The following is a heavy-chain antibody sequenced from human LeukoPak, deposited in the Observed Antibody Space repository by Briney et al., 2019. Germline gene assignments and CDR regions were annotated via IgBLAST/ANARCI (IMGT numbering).Heavy chain of an antibody. CDR3: ARGRCSSTSCAPWWFDP. V-gene: IGHV1-3*01. CDR1: GYTFTSYA. D-gene: IGHD2-2*01. CDR2: INAGNGNT. J-gene: IGHJ5*02. Sequence: ASVKVSCKASGYTFTSYAMHWVRQAPGQRLEWMGWINAGNGNTKYSQKLQGRVTITRDASASTAYMELSSLRSEDTAVYYCARGRCSSTSCAPWWFDPWGQGTLVTVSS.